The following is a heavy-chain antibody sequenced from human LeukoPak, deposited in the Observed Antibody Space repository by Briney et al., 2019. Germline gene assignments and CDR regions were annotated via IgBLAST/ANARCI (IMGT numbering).Heavy chain of an antibody. CDR3: ARVYDDILTGYYNVIRQYYFDY. V-gene: IGHV4-34*01. D-gene: IGHD3-9*01. CDR2: INHSGST. J-gene: IGHJ4*02. CDR1: GGSFSGYY. Sequence: SETLSLTCAVYGGSFSGYYWSWIRQPPGKGLEWIGEINHSGSTYYNPSLKSRVTISVDTSKNQFSLKLSSVTAADTAVYYCARVYDDILTGYYNVIRQYYFDYWGQGTLVTVSS.